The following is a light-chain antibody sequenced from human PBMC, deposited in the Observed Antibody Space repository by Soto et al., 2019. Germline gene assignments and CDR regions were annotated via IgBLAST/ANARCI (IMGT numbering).Light chain of an antibody. CDR1: QSINSYY. CDR3: QQFASSPIT. V-gene: IGKV3-20*01. J-gene: IGKJ5*01. Sequence: EIVLTQSPGTPSLSPGERATPSRSASQSINSYYFAWYQQKPGQAPRLLIYGASSRATGIPDRFSDSGSGTDFTLTISRLEPEDFAVYYCQQFASSPITFGQGTRLEIK. CDR2: GAS.